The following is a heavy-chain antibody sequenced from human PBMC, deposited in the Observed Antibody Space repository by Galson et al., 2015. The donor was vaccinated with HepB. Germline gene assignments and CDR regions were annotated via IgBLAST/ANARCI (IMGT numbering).Heavy chain of an antibody. CDR3: AKNSGSSWFVPYHFDS. V-gene: IGHV3-23*01. CDR2: ISGSGGST. D-gene: IGHD6-13*01. J-gene: IGHJ4*02. Sequence: SLRLSCAASRFTFSNYVMNWVRQAPGKGLEWASSISGSGGSTYYAGSVKGRFTISRDNSKNTLYLQMNSLRAEDTAVYYCAKNSGSSWFVPYHFDSWGQGTLVTVSS. CDR1: RFTFSNYV.